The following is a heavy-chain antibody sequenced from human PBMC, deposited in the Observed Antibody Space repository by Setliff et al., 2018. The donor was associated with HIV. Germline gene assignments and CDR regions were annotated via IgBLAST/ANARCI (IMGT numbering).Heavy chain of an antibody. CDR3: ARGRNFWSDYYHYYYMDV. CDR1: GGFISSYY. D-gene: IGHD3-3*01. V-gene: IGHV4-4*07. J-gene: IGHJ6*03. CDR2: IYTSGST. Sequence: SETLSLTCTVSGGFISSYYWNWIRQPAGKGLEWIGRIYTSGSTNYNPSLKSRVTMSVDTSKNQFSLKLSSVTAADTAVYYCARGRNFWSDYYHYYYMDVWGKGTTVTVSS.